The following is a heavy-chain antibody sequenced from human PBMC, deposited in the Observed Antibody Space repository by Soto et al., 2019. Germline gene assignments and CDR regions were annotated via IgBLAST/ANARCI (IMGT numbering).Heavy chain of an antibody. Sequence: PSETLSLTCTVSGGSIRTTRYYWSWIRQHPGKGLEWIAYIYHSGSTYYNPSLKSRVTMSVDTSKSQFSLKLTSVTAADTAVYYCARGEDAFFYYGLDVWGQGITVTVSS. V-gene: IGHV4-61*01. CDR2: IYHSGST. CDR1: GGSIRTTRYY. J-gene: IGHJ6*02. CDR3: ARGEDAFFYYGLDV.